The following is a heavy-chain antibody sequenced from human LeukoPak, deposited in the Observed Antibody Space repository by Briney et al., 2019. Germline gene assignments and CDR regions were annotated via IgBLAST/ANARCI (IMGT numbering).Heavy chain of an antibody. CDR3: AKDLWWEHAHSSPGGYAFDI. CDR2: IREERGQE. J-gene: IGHJ3*02. V-gene: IGHV3-7*03. Sequence: GGSLRLSCVASGLTVSNHWMSWVRQAPGKGLEWVANIREERGQEYYVDSVKGRFTISKNSAKNSLYLQMNTLRVEDTAVYYCAKDLWWEHAHSSPGGYAFDIWGQGTMVTVSS. CDR1: GLTVSNHW. D-gene: IGHD1-26*01.